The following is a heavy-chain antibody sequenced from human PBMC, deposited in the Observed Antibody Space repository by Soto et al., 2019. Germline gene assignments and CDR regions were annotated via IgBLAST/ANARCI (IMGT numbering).Heavy chain of an antibody. CDR1: GSTFNGYA. V-gene: IGHV3-23*01. CDR2: VTSGGTTT. J-gene: IGHJ4*02. CDR3: AKDHLGGAVADSFDY. Sequence: EVQLLESGGGLVQPGGSLRLSCTASGSTFNGYAMNWVRQAPGKGLEWVSAVTSGGTTTYYADSVKGRFTISRDNSRSTVYLQMNRLGVEDTAIYYCAKDHLGGAVADSFDYWGRGTLVTVSS. D-gene: IGHD6-19*01.